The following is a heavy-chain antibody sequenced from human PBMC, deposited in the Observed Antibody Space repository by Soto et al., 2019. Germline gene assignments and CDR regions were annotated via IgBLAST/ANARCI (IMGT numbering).Heavy chain of an antibody. J-gene: IGHJ4*02. CDR3: ARTPEYSSGWQED. D-gene: IGHD6-19*01. Sequence: QVQLQQWGAGLLKPSETLSLTCAVYGGPFSGYYWSWIRQPPGKGLEWIGEINHSGSTNYNPSLKIRVTISVDTSKNQFSLKLSSVTAADTAVYYCARTPEYSSGWQEDWGQGTLVTVSS. CDR1: GGPFSGYY. V-gene: IGHV4-34*01. CDR2: INHSGST.